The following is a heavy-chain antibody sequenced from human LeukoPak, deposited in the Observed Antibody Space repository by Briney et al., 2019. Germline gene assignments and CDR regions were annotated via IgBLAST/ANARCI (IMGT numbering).Heavy chain of an antibody. CDR3: ARDARYCTSTSCSYGMDV. Sequence: GGSLRLSCAASGFTFSNYWMSWVRQAPGQGLEWVANIKRDETEKYYVDSVKGRFTISRDNAKNSLYLHMNSLRVEDTALYYCARDARYCTSTSCSYGMDVWGQGTTVTVSS. D-gene: IGHD2-2*01. V-gene: IGHV3-7*01. CDR2: IKRDETEK. J-gene: IGHJ6*02. CDR1: GFTFSNYW.